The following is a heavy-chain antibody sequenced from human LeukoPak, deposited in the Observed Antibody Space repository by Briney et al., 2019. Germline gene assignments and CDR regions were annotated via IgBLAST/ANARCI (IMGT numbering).Heavy chain of an antibody. J-gene: IGHJ5*02. CDR1: GGSISSYY. CDR2: IYYSGST. D-gene: IGHD3-3*01. V-gene: IGHV4-59*01. CDR3: ARDRSYYDFWSGYYPENWFDP. Sequence: PSETLSLTCTVSGGSISSYYWSWIRQPPGKGLEWIGYIYYSGSTNYNPSLKSRVTISVDTSKNQFSLKLSSVTAAGTAVYYCARDRSYYDFWSGYYPENWFDPWGQGTLVTVSS.